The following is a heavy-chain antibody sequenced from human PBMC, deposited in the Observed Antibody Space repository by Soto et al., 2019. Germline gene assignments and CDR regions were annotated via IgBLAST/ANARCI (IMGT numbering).Heavy chain of an antibody. D-gene: IGHD4-17*01. CDR2: IYYSGST. V-gene: IGHV4-31*03. Sequence: QVQLQESGPGLVKPSQTLSLTCTVSGGSISSGGYNWSWIRQHPGKGLEWIGYIYYSGSTYYNPSLKSRVTISVDTSKNQFSLKLSSVTAADTAVYYCARGVTTDHYFDYWGQGTLVTVSS. CDR3: ARGVTTDHYFDY. J-gene: IGHJ4*02. CDR1: GGSISSGGYN.